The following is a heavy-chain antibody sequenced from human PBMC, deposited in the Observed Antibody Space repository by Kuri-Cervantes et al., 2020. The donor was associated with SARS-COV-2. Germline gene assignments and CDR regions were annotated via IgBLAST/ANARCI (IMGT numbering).Heavy chain of an antibody. D-gene: IGHD4-17*01. CDR1: GFTFSDYY. V-gene: IGHV3-11*04. CDR3: AKDSAPYGDYFDY. J-gene: IGHJ4*02. CDR2: ISSSGSTI. Sequence: GESLKISCAASGFTFSDYYMSWIRQAPGKGLEWVSYISSSGSTIYYADSVKGRFTISRDNAKNSLYLQMNSLRAEDTAVYYCAKDSAPYGDYFDYWGQGTLVTVSS.